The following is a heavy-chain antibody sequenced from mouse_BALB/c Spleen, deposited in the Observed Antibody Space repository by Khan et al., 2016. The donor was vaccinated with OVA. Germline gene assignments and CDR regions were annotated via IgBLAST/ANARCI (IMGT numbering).Heavy chain of an antibody. CDR1: GYTFTSYY. Sequence: QVQLQQPGPELVKPGASVRISCKASGYTFTSYYIHWVKQRPGQGLEWIGWIYPGNVNTDSNEKFKGKATLTADKSSSTAYMQLCSLTSEDSAVYFCARWGGNYPSYAMDYWGQGTSVTVSS. CDR2: IYPGNVNT. D-gene: IGHD2-1*01. J-gene: IGHJ4*01. V-gene: IGHV1S56*01. CDR3: ARWGGNYPSYAMDY.